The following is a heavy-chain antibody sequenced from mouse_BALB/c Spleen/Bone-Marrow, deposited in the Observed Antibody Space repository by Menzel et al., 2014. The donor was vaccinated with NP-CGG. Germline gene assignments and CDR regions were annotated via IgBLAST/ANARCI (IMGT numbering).Heavy chain of an antibody. D-gene: IGHD1-1*01. CDR3: ARYYYRTMDY. CDR2: IDPAYGNT. Sequence: EVQLQQSGAELVKSGASVKLSCTASGFNIKDTYMHWVKQRPEQCLEWIGRIDPAYGNTKYDSKFQGWATVTAVTSSSTAYLQLSSLTSEDTAVYYSARYYYRTMDYWGQGTSVTVSS. V-gene: IGHV14-3*02. J-gene: IGHJ4*01. CDR1: GFNIKDTY.